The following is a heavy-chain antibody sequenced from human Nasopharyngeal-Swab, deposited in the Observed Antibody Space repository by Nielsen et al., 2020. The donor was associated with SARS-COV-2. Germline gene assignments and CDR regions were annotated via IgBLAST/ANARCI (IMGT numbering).Heavy chain of an antibody. CDR3: ARGTTVRYFDWLFADYGMDV. CDR1: GYTFISYD. D-gene: IGHD3-9*01. V-gene: IGHV1-8*01. CDR2: MNPNSGNT. Sequence: ASVKVSCKASGYTFISYDINWVRQATGQGLEWMGWMNPNSGNTGYAQKFQGRVTMTRNTSISTAYMELSSLRSEDTAVYYCARGTTVRYFDWLFADYGMDVWGQGTTVTVSS. J-gene: IGHJ6*02.